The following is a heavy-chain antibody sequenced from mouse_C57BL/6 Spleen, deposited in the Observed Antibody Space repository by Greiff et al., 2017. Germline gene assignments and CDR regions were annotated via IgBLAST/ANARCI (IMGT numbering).Heavy chain of an antibody. CDR1: GYTFTDHT. V-gene: IGHV1-78*01. D-gene: IGHD2-5*01. CDR2: IYPRDGST. J-gene: IGHJ3*01. CDR3: ASSPPYYSNYLAWFAY. Sequence: VQLQQSDAELVKPGASVKISCKVSGYTFTDHTIHWMKQRPEQGLEWIGYIYPRDGSTKYNEKFKGKATLTADKSSSTAYMQLNSLTSEDSAVYFCASSPPYYSNYLAWFAYWGQGTLVTVSA.